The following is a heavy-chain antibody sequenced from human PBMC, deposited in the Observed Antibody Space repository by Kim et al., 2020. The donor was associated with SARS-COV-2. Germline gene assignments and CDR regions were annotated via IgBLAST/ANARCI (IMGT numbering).Heavy chain of an antibody. V-gene: IGHV4-39*01. Sequence: SETLSLTCTVSGGSISTSTHYWGWIRQSPRKGLEWIGSINKSGSTNYNPSLRSRVAMSVDTSKNSFSLKVTSVTAADTALYYCARIYGGRFSYNYPGDYWGQGTLVTVSS. D-gene: IGHD5-18*01. J-gene: IGHJ4*02. CDR2: INKSGST. CDR3: ARIYGGRFSYNYPGDY. CDR1: GGSISTSTHY.